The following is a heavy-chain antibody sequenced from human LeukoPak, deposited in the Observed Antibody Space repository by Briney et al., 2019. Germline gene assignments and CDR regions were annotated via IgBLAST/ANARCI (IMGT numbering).Heavy chain of an antibody. CDR3: ARGSYDILTGYPKPLDY. V-gene: IGHV4-59*12. CDR1: GGSISSYY. Sequence: SETLSLTCTVSGGSISSYYWSWIRQPPGKGLEWIGYIYNSGSAIYNPSLKSRVTTAADTSKNQFSLKLSSVTAADTAVYYCARGSYDILTGYPKPLDYWGQGTLVTVSS. CDR2: IYNSGSA. D-gene: IGHD3-9*01. J-gene: IGHJ4*02.